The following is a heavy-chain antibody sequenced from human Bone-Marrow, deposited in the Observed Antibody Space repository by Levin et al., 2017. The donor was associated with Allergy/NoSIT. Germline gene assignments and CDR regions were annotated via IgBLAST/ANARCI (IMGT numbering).Heavy chain of an antibody. Sequence: SQTLSLTCAVPGGSVSSGTYYWSWIRQPPGMGLEWIGYIYYSGSTNYNPSLKSRVTISVDTSNNQFSLKLSSVTAADTAVYYCAREVDDRDYMDVWGKGTTVTVSS. V-gene: IGHV4-61*01. CDR3: AREVDDRDYMDV. D-gene: IGHD1-1*01. CDR1: GGSVSSGTYY. CDR2: IYYSGST. J-gene: IGHJ6*03.